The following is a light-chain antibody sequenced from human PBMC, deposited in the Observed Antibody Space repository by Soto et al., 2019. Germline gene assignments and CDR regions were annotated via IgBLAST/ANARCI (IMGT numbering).Light chain of an antibody. V-gene: IGKV3-20*01. J-gene: IGKJ3*01. CDR3: QQYGISPKT. CDR2: GAS. CDR1: QSVSSSY. Sequence: EIVLTQSPGTLSLSPGERATLSCRASQSVSSSYLAWYQQKPGQAPRLLIYGASSRATGIPDRFSGSGSGTDFTLTISRLEPEDFAVYYCQQYGISPKTFGPWTIVDIK.